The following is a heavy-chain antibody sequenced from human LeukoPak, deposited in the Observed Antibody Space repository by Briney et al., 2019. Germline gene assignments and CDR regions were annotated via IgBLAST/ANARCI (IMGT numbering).Heavy chain of an antibody. D-gene: IGHD3-16*02. CDR3: ARYIWGSYPTFEDY. Sequence: SETLSLTCTVSGGSISSYYWSWIRQPPGKGLEWIGYISYSGSTNYSPSLKSRVTISVDTSKNQLSPKLNSVTAADTAVYYCARYIWGSYPTFEDYWGQGSLVTVSS. J-gene: IGHJ4*02. V-gene: IGHV4-59*01. CDR1: GGSISSYY. CDR2: ISYSGST.